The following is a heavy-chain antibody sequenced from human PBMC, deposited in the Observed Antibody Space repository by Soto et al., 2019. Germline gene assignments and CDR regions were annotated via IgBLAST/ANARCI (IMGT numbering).Heavy chain of an antibody. CDR3: ARQRPDIAVAG. D-gene: IGHD6-19*01. CDR2: IYYSGST. J-gene: IGHJ4*02. V-gene: IGHV4-59*08. CDR1: GGTISSYY. Sequence: QVQLQESDPGLVKPSETLSLTCTVSGGTISSYYWSWIRQPPGKGLEWIGYIYYSGSTNYNPSLKSRVTISVDTSKNQFSLKLSSVTAADTAVYYCARQRPDIAVAGWGQGTLVTVSS.